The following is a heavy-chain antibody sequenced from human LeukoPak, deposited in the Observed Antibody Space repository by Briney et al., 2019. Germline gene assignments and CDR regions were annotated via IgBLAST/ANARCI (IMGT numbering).Heavy chain of an antibody. CDR1: GFTFSSYS. D-gene: IGHD6-13*01. Sequence: GGSLRLSCAASGFTFSSYSMNWVRQAPGKGLEWASSISSSSSYIYYADSVKGRFTISRDNAKNSLYLQMNSLRAEDTAVYYCARVMAAGPKAFDYWGQGTLVTVSS. J-gene: IGHJ4*02. CDR3: ARVMAAGPKAFDY. CDR2: ISSSSSYI. V-gene: IGHV3-21*01.